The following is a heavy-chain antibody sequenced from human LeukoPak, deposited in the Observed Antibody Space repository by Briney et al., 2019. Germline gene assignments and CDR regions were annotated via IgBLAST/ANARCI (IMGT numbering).Heavy chain of an antibody. D-gene: IGHD6-13*01. V-gene: IGHV3-53*01. CDR3: ARDWDSRGYFDY. J-gene: IGHJ4*02. CDR1: GFTVSSNY. CDR2: IYSGGST. Sequence: PGGSLRLSCAASGFTVSSNYMSWVRQAPGKGLEWVSVIYSGGSTYYADSVEGRFTISRDNSKNTLYLQMNSLRAEDTAVYYCARDWDSRGYFDYWGQGTLVTVSS.